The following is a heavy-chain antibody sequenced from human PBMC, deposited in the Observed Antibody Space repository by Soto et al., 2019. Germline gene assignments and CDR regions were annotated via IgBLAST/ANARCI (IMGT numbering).Heavy chain of an antibody. J-gene: IGHJ5*02. Sequence: SVKVSCKASGGTFSSYAISWVRQAPGQGLEWMGGIIPIFGTANYAQKFQGRVTITADESTSTAYMELSSLRSEDTAVYYCARDPLQGGQQLVLRGAFDPRGQGTMGTVSS. D-gene: IGHD6-13*01. V-gene: IGHV1-69*13. CDR3: ARDPLQGGQQLVLRGAFDP. CDR1: GGTFSSYA. CDR2: IIPIFGTA.